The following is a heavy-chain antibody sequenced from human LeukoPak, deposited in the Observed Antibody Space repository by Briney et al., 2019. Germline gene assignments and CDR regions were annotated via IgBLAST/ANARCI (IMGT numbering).Heavy chain of an antibody. V-gene: IGHV3-30-3*01. D-gene: IGHD3-22*01. Sequence: GRSLRLSCAASGFTFSSYAFHWGRQAPGKGLEWVAVIPFDGSNKDYADSVKGRFTMSRDNSKNTLYLQMNSLRPEDTAVYYCARDAGRSGYREYFQHWGQGTLVTVSS. CDR1: GFTFSSYA. CDR3: ARDAGRSGYREYFQH. J-gene: IGHJ1*01. CDR2: IPFDGSNK.